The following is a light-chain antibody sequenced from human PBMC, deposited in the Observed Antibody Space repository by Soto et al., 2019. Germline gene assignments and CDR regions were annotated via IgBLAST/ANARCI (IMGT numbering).Light chain of an antibody. Sequence: DVVMTQSPLSLPVTLGQPASISCRSSQSLAYSDGNTYLNWFQQRPGQSPRRLIYKVSNRDSGVLDRFSGSGSATDFTLKISRVEAEDVGVYYCMQGTHWPPYTFGQGTKLEIK. J-gene: IGKJ2*01. CDR2: KVS. V-gene: IGKV2-30*01. CDR3: MQGTHWPPYT. CDR1: QSLAYSDGNTY.